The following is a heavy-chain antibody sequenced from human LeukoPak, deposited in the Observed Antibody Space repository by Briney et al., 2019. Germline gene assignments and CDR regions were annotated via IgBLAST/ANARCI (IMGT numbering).Heavy chain of an antibody. CDR1: GFTFSTYG. CDR2: IWYDGSNT. D-gene: IGHD6-19*01. V-gene: IGHV3-33*01. CDR3: ARGTRFITVAGTSLSFDP. Sequence: PGGSLRLSCAASGFTFSTYGMHWVHQAPGEGLEWVAVIWYDGSNTYYADSVKGRFTISRDNSKNTLYLHLGSLRPEDMAVYYCARGTRFITVAGTSLSFDPWGQGILVIVSS. J-gene: IGHJ5*02.